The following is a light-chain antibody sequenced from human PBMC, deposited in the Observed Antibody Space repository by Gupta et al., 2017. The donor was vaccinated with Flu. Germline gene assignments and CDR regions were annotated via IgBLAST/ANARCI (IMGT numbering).Light chain of an antibody. CDR2: EVY. J-gene: IGLJ1*01. CDR3: SSYSTVSDYV. CDR1: TSDIGGYNY. V-gene: IGLV2-14*01. Sequence: QSALILPAFISGPLGQSFTISCTGSTSDIGGYNYVSWYQQYPGKVPKLIIFEVYHRPSGVSDRFSVSKSGNTAALTISGLQAEDDADYYCSSYSTVSDYVFGAATKVSV.